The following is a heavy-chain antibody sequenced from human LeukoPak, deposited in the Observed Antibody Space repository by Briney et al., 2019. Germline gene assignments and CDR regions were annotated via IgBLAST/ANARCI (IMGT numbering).Heavy chain of an antibody. CDR1: GGSISSYH. J-gene: IGHJ4*02. CDR3: ASTTAHAGSYYRYYFDY. V-gene: IGHV4-59*12. Sequence: SETLSLTCTVSGGSISSYHWSWLRQPPGKGLEWIGYIYYSGSTNYNPSLKSRVTISVDTSKNQFSLKLSSVTAADTAVYYCASTTAHAGSYYRYYFDYWGQGTLVTVSS. D-gene: IGHD1-26*01. CDR2: IYYSGST.